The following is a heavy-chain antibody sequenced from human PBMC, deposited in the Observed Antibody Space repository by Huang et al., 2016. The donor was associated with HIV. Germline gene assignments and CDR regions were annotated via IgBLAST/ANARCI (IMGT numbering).Heavy chain of an antibody. CDR3: ARTGSYYYGSGSYHFGDY. J-gene: IGHJ4*02. D-gene: IGHD3-10*01. CDR1: GFAFSSYA. Sequence: VQLVESGGGVVQPGRSLRLSCAASGFAFSSYAMHWVRQSPGKGLEGMAVISIDRSNKNYAHSVKGRFTISRDNSKGTVYLQMNSLRPEDTAVYSCARTGSYYYGSGSYHFGDYWGQGTLVTVSS. V-gene: IGHV3-30-3*01. CDR2: ISIDRSNK.